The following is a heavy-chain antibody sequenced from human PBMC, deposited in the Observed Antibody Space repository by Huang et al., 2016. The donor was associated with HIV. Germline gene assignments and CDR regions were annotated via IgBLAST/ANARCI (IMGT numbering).Heavy chain of an antibody. J-gene: IGHJ4*01. D-gene: IGHD2-21*02. CDR1: GYMFTSYG. Sequence: QIKLVQSGAEMKNPGASVKVSCKTSGYMFTSYGITWVRQGPGQGFEWLGRINVYNGDIKVAQKFRGRLSITTDTASNTVHMELRSLRSDDTAVYYCAREYFSTPLVMTPHFFDYWGHGTLVSVSS. CDR2: INVYNGDI. CDR3: AREYFSTPLVMTPHFFDY. V-gene: IGHV1-18*04.